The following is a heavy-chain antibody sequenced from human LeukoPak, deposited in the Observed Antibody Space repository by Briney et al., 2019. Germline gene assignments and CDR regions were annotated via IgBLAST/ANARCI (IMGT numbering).Heavy chain of an antibody. D-gene: IGHD5/OR15-5a*01. CDR2: IYASGSA. V-gene: IGHV4-4*07. CDR1: GGSISSYF. CDR3: ARDLRASYYYYYMDA. Sequence: PSETLSLTCSVSGGSISSYFWSWIRQPAGKGLEWIGRIYASGSANYNRSLKSRVTMSVDTSKNQFSLRLSSVTAADTAVYYCARDLRASYYYYYMDAWGRGTTVTVSS. J-gene: IGHJ6*03.